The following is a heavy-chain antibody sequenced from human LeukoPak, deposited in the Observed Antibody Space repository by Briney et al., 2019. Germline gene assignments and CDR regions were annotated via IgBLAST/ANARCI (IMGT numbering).Heavy chain of an antibody. D-gene: IGHD2-15*01. CDR2: INPKSDGT. CDR1: GYTFIDYY. CDR3: ARDPVDLGNCGGGSCPIYDY. J-gene: IGHJ4*02. Sequence: ASVNVSCTASGYTFIDYYMHWVRQAPGQGLEWVGWINPKSDGTKYAQKFQGRVTVTRDTSISTVYMELSSLRSDDTAVYYCARDPVDLGNCGGGSCPIYDYWGQGTLVTVSS. V-gene: IGHV1-2*02.